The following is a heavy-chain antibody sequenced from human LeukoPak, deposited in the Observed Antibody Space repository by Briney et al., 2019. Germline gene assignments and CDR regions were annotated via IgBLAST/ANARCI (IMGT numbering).Heavy chain of an antibody. CDR3: ARDNYYMDV. J-gene: IGHJ6*03. CDR2: IRYDGSKE. CDR1: EFSFSNYG. V-gene: IGHV3-30*02. Sequence: PGGSLRLSCTASEFSFSNYGMHWVRQAPAKGLEWVAFIRYDGSKEYYADSVKGRFTISRDNSKNTLYLQMNSLRAEDTAVYYCARDNYYMDVWGKGTTVTISS.